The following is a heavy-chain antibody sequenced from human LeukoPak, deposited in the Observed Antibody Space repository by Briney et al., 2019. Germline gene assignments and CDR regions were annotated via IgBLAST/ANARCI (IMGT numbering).Heavy chain of an antibody. Sequence: GGSLRLSWAASGFTVSSNYMSWVRQAPGKGMEWVSVIYSSGSTYYADSVKGRFTISRDNSKNTLYLQMNSLRAEDTAVYYCASEPLYYYDSSGSLKDYWGQGTLVTVSS. V-gene: IGHV3-66*02. CDR2: IYSSGST. D-gene: IGHD3-22*01. CDR1: GFTVSSNY. J-gene: IGHJ4*02. CDR3: ASEPLYYYDSSGSLKDY.